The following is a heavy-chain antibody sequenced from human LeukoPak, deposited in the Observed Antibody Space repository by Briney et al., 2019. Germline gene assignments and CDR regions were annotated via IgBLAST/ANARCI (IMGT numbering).Heavy chain of an antibody. CDR1: GFTFSSYA. CDR3: AKGSGYYPEGSDY. V-gene: IGHV3-30-3*01. J-gene: IGHJ4*02. Sequence: PGRSLRLSCAASGFTFSSYAMHWVRQAPGKGLEWVAVISYDGSNKYYADSVKGRFTISRDSSKNTLYLQMNSLRAEDTAVYYCAKGSGYYPEGSDYWGQGTLVTVSS. D-gene: IGHD3-22*01. CDR2: ISYDGSNK.